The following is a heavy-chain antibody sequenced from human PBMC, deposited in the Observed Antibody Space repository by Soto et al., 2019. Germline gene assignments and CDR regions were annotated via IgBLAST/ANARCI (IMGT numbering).Heavy chain of an antibody. V-gene: IGHV2-5*02. J-gene: IGHJ3*02. Sequence: SGPTLVKPTQTLTLTCTFSGFSLSTSGVGVGWIRQPPGKALEWLALIYWDDDKRSSPSLKSRLTITKDTSKNQVVLTMTNMDPVDTATYYCAHLDLTGAAFDIWGQGTMVTVSS. CDR2: IYWDDDK. D-gene: IGHD7-27*01. CDR1: GFSLSTSGVG. CDR3: AHLDLTGAAFDI.